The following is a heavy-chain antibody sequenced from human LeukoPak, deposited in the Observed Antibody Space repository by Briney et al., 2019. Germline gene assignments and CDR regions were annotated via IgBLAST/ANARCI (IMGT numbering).Heavy chain of an antibody. D-gene: IGHD3-10*01. J-gene: IGHJ4*02. CDR3: ARDLPQYYYGSGSYGELRLSPDY. V-gene: IGHV3-21*01. Sequence: GGSLRLSCAASGFTFGSYSMNWVRQAPGKGLEWVSSISSSSSYIYYADSVKGRFTISRDNAKNSLYLQMNSLRAEDTAVYYCARDLPQYYYGSGSYGELRLSPDYWGQGTLVTVSS. CDR2: ISSSSSYI. CDR1: GFTFGSYS.